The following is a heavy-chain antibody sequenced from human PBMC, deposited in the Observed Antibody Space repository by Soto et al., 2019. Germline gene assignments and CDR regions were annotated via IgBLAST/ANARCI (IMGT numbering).Heavy chain of an antibody. Sequence: GGSLRLSCAASGFTFSSYAMSWVRQAPGKGLEWVSAISGSGGSTYYADSVKGRFTISRDNSKNTLYLQMNSLRAEDTAVYYCAKTLYCSGGSCYSMGGGMDVWGQGTTVXVSS. CDR1: GFTFSSYA. J-gene: IGHJ6*01. CDR3: AKTLYCSGGSCYSMGGGMDV. CDR2: ISGSGGST. V-gene: IGHV3-23*01. D-gene: IGHD2-15*01.